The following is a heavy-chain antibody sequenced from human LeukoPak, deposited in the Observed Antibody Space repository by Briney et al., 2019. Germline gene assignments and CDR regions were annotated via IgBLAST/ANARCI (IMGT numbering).Heavy chain of an antibody. D-gene: IGHD1-14*01. CDR1: GGSISNYY. CDR3: ARGRTGTLTAYYYYMDV. Sequence: PSETLSLTCTVSGGSISNYYWSWIRQPAGKGLEWIGRIYTSGSTNYSPSLKSRVTMSIDTSKNQFSLKLSSVTAVDTAVYYCARGRTGTLTAYYYYMDVWGKGTTVTVSS. J-gene: IGHJ6*03. CDR2: IYTSGST. V-gene: IGHV4-4*07.